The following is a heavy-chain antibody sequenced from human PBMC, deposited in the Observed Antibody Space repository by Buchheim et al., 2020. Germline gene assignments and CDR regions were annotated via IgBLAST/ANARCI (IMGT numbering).Heavy chain of an antibody. D-gene: IGHD6-13*01. V-gene: IGHV3-7*01. CDR1: GFTFNTYA. J-gene: IGHJ4*02. CDR3: ATDQYSSSWYFDY. CDR2: IKQDGSEK. Sequence: EVQLLESGGGLVQPGGSLRLSCAASGFTFNTYAMSWVRQAPGKGLEWVANIKQDGSEKYYVDSVKGRFTISRDNAKNSLYLQMNSLRAEDTAVYYCATDQYSSSWYFDYWGQGTL.